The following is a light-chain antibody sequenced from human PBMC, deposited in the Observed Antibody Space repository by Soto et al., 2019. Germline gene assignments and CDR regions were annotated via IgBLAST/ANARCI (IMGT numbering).Light chain of an antibody. V-gene: IGLV2-11*01. CDR1: SSDVGGYNY. CDR2: DVS. Sequence: QSALTQPRSVSGSPGQSVTISCTGTSSDVGGYNYVSWYQQHPGKAPKLMIYDVSKRPSGVPDRCSGAKSGSTASLTISGLQDEDEADYYCCSYAGSYTYVFGTGTKVTVL. J-gene: IGLJ1*01. CDR3: CSYAGSYTYV.